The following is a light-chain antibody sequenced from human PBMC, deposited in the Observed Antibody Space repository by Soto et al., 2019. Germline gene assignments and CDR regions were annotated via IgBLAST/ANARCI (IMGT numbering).Light chain of an antibody. J-gene: IGKJ5*01. CDR2: KAS. V-gene: IGKV1-5*03. CDR1: QSISSW. Sequence: DIQMTQSPSTLSASVGDRVTITCRASQSISSWLAWYQQRPGKAPKLLIYKASKLQSGVPARFSGSGSGTDFTLTISSLQPEDFATYYCQQSYSTPHAFGQGTRLEIK. CDR3: QQSYSTPHA.